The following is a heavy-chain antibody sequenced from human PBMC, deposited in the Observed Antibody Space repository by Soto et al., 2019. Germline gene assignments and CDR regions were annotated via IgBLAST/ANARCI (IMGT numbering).Heavy chain of an antibody. CDR2: ISGSGGST. V-gene: IGHV3-23*01. CDR3: AKGAVPKVGGYFDY. J-gene: IGHJ4*02. CDR1: GFTFSSYA. Sequence: EVQLLESGGGLVQPGGSLRLSCAASGFTFSSYAMSWVRQAPGKGLEWVSAISGSGGSTYYADSVKGRFTIPGDNSKNSLVLQWTSLGAEDTAVYYCAKGAVPKVGGYFDYWGQGTLVTVSS. D-gene: IGHD3-16*01.